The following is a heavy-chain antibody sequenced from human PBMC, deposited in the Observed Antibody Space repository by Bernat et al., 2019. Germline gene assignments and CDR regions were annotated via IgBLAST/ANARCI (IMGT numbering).Heavy chain of an antibody. Sequence: EVQLVESGGDLVKPGGSLRLSCSASGFTFNSAWMSWVRQAPGEGLEWVALIKSKGAGGTAHYAAPVEGRFSISRDDSKNTLYLQMNSLKTEDTAVYYCITDLPDVPSAFDYWGQGTLVTVSS. J-gene: IGHJ4*02. CDR1: GFTFNSAW. D-gene: IGHD3-16*01. V-gene: IGHV3-15*01. CDR2: IKSKGAGGTA. CDR3: ITDLPDVPSAFDY.